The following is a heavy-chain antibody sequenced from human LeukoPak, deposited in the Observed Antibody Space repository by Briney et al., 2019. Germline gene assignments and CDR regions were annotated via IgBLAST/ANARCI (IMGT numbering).Heavy chain of an antibody. CDR3: AREPGIWFGELLYLRGGYDI. V-gene: IGHV3-30*04. D-gene: IGHD3-10*01. J-gene: IGHJ3*02. CDR1: GFTFSSYA. CDR2: ISYDGSNK. Sequence: PGGSLRLSCAASGFTFSSYAMHWVRQAPGKGLEWVAVISYDGSNKYYADSVKGRFTISRDNSKNTLYLQMNSLRAEDTAVYYCAREPGIWFGELLYLRGGYDIWGQGTMVTVSS.